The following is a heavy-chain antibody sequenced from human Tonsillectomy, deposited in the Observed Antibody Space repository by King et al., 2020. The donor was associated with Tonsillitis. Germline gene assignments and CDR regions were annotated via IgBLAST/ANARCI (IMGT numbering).Heavy chain of an antibody. J-gene: IGHJ6*02. Sequence: VQLVESGGVVVQPGGSLRLSCAASGFTFDNYAMHWVRHVPGKGLEWVSLISWDGDRTYYADSVKGRFTISRDNSKNSLYLQMNSLRPEDTALYYCAKGYEHLDYYYYGMDVWGQGTTVTVSS. D-gene: IGHD1-14*01. V-gene: IGHV3-43D*03. CDR1: GFTFDNYA. CDR2: ISWDGDRT. CDR3: AKGYEHLDYYYYGMDV.